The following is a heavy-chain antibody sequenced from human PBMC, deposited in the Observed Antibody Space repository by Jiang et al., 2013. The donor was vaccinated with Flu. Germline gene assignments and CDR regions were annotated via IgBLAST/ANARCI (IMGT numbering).Heavy chain of an antibody. Sequence: EVKKPGASVKLSCKASGFVFSGYWMHWVRQAPGQGLEWMGMIDPRGTTTFYAHNFQGRVTVTRDTSTSTVYMEVSGLRSDDTAVYFCARDNSDRTSLEFWWFDPWGQGTLVTVSS. D-gene: IGHD3-3*01. CDR2: IDPRGTTT. J-gene: IGHJ5*02. CDR1: GFVFSGYW. CDR3: ARDNSDRTSLEFWWFDP. V-gene: IGHV1-46*01.